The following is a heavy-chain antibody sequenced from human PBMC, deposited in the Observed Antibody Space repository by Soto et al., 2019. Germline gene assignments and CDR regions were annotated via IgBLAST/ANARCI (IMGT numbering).Heavy chain of an antibody. CDR2: INAGNGNT. D-gene: IGHD3-10*01. J-gene: IGHJ6*02. CDR3: ARDSTHYGSGSYYPPNSGMDV. Sequence: ASVKVSCKASGYTFTSYAMHWVRQAPGQRLEWMGWINAGNGNTKYSQKFQGRVTITRDTSASTAYMELSSLRSEDTAVYYCARDSTHYGSGSYYPPNSGMDVWGQGTTVTVSS. CDR1: GYTFTSYA. V-gene: IGHV1-3*01.